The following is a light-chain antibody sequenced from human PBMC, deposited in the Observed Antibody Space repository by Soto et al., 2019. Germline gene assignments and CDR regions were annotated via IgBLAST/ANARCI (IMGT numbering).Light chain of an antibody. CDR3: HQRSNWPLT. V-gene: IGKV3-11*01. Sequence: EVVLTQSPATLSLSPGERATLSCRASQSVTKYVAWYQQKPGQALRPLISDVSKRATGIPARFSGSGSATDFTLTISSLEPEDFAVYYCHQRSNWPLTFGGGTRLEIK. J-gene: IGKJ4*01. CDR2: DVS. CDR1: QSVTKY.